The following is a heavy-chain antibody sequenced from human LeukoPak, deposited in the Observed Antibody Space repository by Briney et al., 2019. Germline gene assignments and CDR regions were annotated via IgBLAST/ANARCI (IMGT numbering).Heavy chain of an antibody. CDR1: GYTFTSYG. J-gene: IGHJ4*02. CDR2: ISAYNGNT. CDR3: ARSGAFARYSSGRDPFDY. V-gene: IGHV1-18*01. D-gene: IGHD6-19*01. Sequence: GASVKVSCKASGYTFTSYGISWVRQAPGQGLEWTGWISAYNGNTNYAQKLQGRVTMTTDTSTSTAYMELRSLRSDDTDVYYCARSGAFARYSSGRDPFDYWGQGTLVTVSS.